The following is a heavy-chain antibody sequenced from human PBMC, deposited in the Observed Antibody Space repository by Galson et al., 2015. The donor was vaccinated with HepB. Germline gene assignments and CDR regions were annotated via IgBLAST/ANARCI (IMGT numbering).Heavy chain of an antibody. CDR1: GYTFTSYD. D-gene: IGHD6-19*01. CDR3: ARGFRLAAVAGVGY. Sequence: SVKVSCKASGYTFTSYDINWVRQATGQGLEWMGWMNPNSGNAGYAQKFQGRVTMTRNTSISTAYMELSSLRSEDTAVYYCARGFRLAAVAGVGYWGQGTLVTVSS. J-gene: IGHJ4*02. V-gene: IGHV1-8*01. CDR2: MNPNSGNA.